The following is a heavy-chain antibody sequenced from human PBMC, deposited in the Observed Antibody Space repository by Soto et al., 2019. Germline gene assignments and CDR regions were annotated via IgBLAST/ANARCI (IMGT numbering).Heavy chain of an antibody. V-gene: IGHV1-2*04. CDR1: GYTFTGYY. D-gene: IGHD6-13*01. Sequence: ASVKVSCKASGYTFTGYYMHWVRQAPGQGLEWMGWINPNSGGTNYAQKFQGWVTMTGDTSIRTAYMELSRLRSDDTAVYYCARDFAGQQLEPSGCHYWGQGTLVTVSS. CDR2: INPNSGGT. J-gene: IGHJ4*02. CDR3: ARDFAGQQLEPSGCHY.